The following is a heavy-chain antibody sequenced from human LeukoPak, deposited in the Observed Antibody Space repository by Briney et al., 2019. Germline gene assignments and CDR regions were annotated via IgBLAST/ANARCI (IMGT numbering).Heavy chain of an antibody. CDR3: AKIRLEESATGY. V-gene: IGHV3-23*01. D-gene: IGHD2-15*01. Sequence: GGSLRLSCEASGFAFSAHGMSWVRQAPGKGLEWVSAIGGYGTTTYYGDSVRGRLTISRDNSRNTMYLYMSSLRAEDTAVYFCAKIRLEESATGYWGQGTPVTVSS. CDR2: IGGYGTTT. CDR1: GFAFSAHG. J-gene: IGHJ4*02.